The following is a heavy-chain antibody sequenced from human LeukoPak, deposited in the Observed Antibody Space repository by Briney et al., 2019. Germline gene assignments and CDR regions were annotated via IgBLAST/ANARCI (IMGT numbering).Heavy chain of an antibody. J-gene: IGHJ6*03. CDR2: TNRRGDIT. V-gene: IGHV3-20*04. CDR1: GYTFGDYG. D-gene: IGHD1-7*01. Sequence: GGSLRLSCAASGYTFGDYGMSWVRQVPGKGLEWVSGTNRRGDITGYADFVKGRFTISRDNAKNSLYLQMNSLRAEDTALYYCARAELRKTRGYYYYMDVWGKGTTVTVSS. CDR3: ARAELRKTRGYYYYMDV.